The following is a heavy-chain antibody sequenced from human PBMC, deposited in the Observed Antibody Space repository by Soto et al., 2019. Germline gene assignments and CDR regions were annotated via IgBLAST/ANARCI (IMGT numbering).Heavy chain of an antibody. D-gene: IGHD5-12*01. V-gene: IGHV4-31*03. CDR1: GGSISSGGDY. Sequence: QVQLQESGPGLVKPSQTLSLTCTVSGGSISSGGDYWSWIRQHPGKVLEWIGYIYSHGSTNYTPSLKSRVTISVDTSKNQFSLKMRSVTAADTAVYYCARASVVATIMYYYGMDVWGQGTTVTVSS. CDR2: IYSHGST. CDR3: ARASVVATIMYYYGMDV. J-gene: IGHJ6*02.